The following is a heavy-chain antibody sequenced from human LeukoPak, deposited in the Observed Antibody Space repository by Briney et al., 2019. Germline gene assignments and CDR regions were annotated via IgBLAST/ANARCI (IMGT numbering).Heavy chain of an antibody. D-gene: IGHD6-6*01. CDR2: IIPIFGTA. CDR3: ARDQVDSSSFDY. CDR1: GGTFSSYA. Sequence: SVKVSCKASGGTFSSYAISWVRQAPGQGLEWMGGIIPIFGTANYAQKFQGRVTITADESTSTAYMELSSLRSEDTAVYCCARDQVDSSSFDYWGQGTLVTVSS. J-gene: IGHJ4*02. V-gene: IGHV1-69*13.